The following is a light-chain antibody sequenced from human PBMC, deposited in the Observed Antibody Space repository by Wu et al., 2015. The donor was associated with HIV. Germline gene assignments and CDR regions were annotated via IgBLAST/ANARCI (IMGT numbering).Light chain of an antibody. V-gene: IGKV3-20*01. CDR3: QQYSSSPWT. J-gene: IGKJ1*01. Sequence: EIVLTQSPGTLSLSPGERATLSCRASQSVSSSYLAWYQQKPGQAPRLLIYGASSRATGIPDRFSGSGSGTDFTLTISRLEPEDFAVFYCQQYSSSPWTFGQGTKGGNQT. CDR1: QSVSSSY. CDR2: GAS.